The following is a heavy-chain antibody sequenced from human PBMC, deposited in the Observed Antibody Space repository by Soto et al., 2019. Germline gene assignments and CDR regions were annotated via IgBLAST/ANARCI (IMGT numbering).Heavy chain of an antibody. CDR3: ARGDRGGSGSSASYYFSWLDV. J-gene: IGHJ6*02. CDR2: VSANGDIT. CDR1: GFTLREYA. V-gene: IGHV3-23*01. D-gene: IGHD1-26*01. Sequence: EVKVLESGGDLVQPGGSLRLSRVASGFTLREYAMTWGRPAPGKGLDWVSSVSANGDITYYADSVKGRFTISRDNSTNTLLLQINSLRAEDTALYYCARGDRGGSGSSASYYFSWLDVWGQGTTVIVSS.